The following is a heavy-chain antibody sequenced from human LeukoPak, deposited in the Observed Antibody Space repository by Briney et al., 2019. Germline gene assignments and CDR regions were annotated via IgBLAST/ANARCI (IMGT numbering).Heavy chain of an antibody. Sequence: ASVKVSCKASGGTFSSYAISWVRQAPGQGLEWMGRIIPIFGTASYAQKFQGRVTITTDESTSTAYMELSSLRSEDTAVYYCARDGRDGYNCFDYWGQGTLVTVSS. CDR2: IIPIFGTA. V-gene: IGHV1-69*05. CDR1: GGTFSSYA. D-gene: IGHD5-24*01. J-gene: IGHJ4*02. CDR3: ARDGRDGYNCFDY.